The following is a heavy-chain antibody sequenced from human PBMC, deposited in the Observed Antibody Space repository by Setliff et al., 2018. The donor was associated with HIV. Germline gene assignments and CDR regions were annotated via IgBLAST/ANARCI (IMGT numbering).Heavy chain of an antibody. V-gene: IGHV4-34*01. Sequence: SETLSLTCAVYGESFSGYYWNWIRQPPGKGLEWIGEINHSGSTKYNPSLKSRVTISVDTSKKHFSLKLSSVTAADTAVYYCARGFSGHYSFTGYMDVWGKGTTVTVSS. D-gene: IGHD3-22*01. CDR3: ARGFSGHYSFTGYMDV. CDR2: INHSGST. J-gene: IGHJ6*03. CDR1: GESFSGYY.